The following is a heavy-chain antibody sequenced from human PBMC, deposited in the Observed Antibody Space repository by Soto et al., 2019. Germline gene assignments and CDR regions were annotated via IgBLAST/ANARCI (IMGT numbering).Heavy chain of an antibody. CDR1: GGIFSNYV. CDR2: IIPIFGTG. Sequence: QVQLVQSGAEVKKPGSSVKVACKASGGIFSNYVLTWVRQAPGQGLEWMGGIIPIFGTGNYAQKFQGRVTITADAATTTASMELRGLRSEDTAGYYCARRYYNSSGYFDYWGQGTLVTVSS. V-gene: IGHV1-69*01. J-gene: IGHJ4*02. D-gene: IGHD3-22*01. CDR3: ARRYYNSSGYFDY.